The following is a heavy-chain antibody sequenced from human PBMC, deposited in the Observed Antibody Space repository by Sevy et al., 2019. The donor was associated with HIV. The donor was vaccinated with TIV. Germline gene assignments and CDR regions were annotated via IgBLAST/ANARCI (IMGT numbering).Heavy chain of an antibody. CDR3: HAASQGS. CDR2: ISDDGFST. D-gene: IGHD6-25*01. Sequence: GGSLRLSCAASGFSFNSYWMHWVRQAPGKGLEWVSHISDDGFSTTYADSVKGRFTISRDNAKNTLYLQMNSLRAEDTALYYCHAASQGSSGQGTMVTVSS. V-gene: IGHV3-74*01. CDR1: GFSFNSYW. J-gene: IGHJ5*02.